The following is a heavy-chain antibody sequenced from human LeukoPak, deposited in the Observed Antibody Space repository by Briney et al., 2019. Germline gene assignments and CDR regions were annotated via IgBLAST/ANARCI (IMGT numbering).Heavy chain of an antibody. CDR3: ARDRGVYGSGSYYNVGWFDP. Sequence: ASVTVSFTSSGYTFTIYGISWVRQAPGQGLEWMGWISAYNGNTNYAQKLQGRVTMTTDTSTSKACMELRSLRSDDTAVYYCARDRGVYGSGSYYNVGWFDPWGQGTLVTVSS. D-gene: IGHD3-10*01. CDR2: ISAYNGNT. V-gene: IGHV1-18*01. J-gene: IGHJ5*02. CDR1: GYTFTIYG.